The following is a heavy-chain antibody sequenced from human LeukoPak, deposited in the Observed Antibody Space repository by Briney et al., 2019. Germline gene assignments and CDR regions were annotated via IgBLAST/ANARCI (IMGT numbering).Heavy chain of an antibody. CDR3: ARDEGVSFDY. V-gene: IGHV3-64*04. CDR1: GFTFGSYG. Sequence: GGSLRLSCSASGFTFGSYGMHWVRQAPGKGLDFVSAISSNGGSTYYADSVKGRFTISRDNSKNTLYLQMNSLRAEDTAVYYCARDEGVSFDYWGQGTLVTVSS. CDR2: ISSNGGST. J-gene: IGHJ4*02.